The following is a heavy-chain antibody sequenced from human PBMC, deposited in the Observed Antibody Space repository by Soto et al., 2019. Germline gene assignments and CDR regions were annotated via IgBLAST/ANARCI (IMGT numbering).Heavy chain of an antibody. CDR3: AREGLRFLAYYGMDV. Sequence: PGGSLRLSCAASGFTFSSYAMHWVRQAPGKGLEWVAVISYDGSNKYYADSVKGRFTISRDNSKNTLYLQMNSLRAEDTAVYYCAREGLRFLAYYGMDVWGQGTMVTVSS. J-gene: IGHJ6*02. V-gene: IGHV3-30-3*01. D-gene: IGHD3-3*01. CDR2: ISYDGSNK. CDR1: GFTFSSYA.